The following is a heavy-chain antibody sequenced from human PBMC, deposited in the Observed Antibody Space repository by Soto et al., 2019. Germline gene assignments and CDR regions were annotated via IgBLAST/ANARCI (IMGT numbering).Heavy chain of an antibody. CDR3: ATVDNRSSTVTSVGH. D-gene: IGHD4-17*01. CDR1: GYTLTELS. V-gene: IGHV1-24*01. J-gene: IGHJ4*02. CDR2: FDPEDGET. Sequence: ASVKVSCKVSGYTLTELSMHWVRQAPGKGLEWMGGFDPEDGETIYAQKFQGRVTMTEDTSTDTAYMELSSLRSEDTAVYYCATVDNRSSTVTSVGHWGQGTLVTVSS.